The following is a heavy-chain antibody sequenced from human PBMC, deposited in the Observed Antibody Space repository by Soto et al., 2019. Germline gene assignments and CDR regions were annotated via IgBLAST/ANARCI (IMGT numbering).Heavy chain of an antibody. CDR2: IIPIFGTA. D-gene: IGHD3-22*01. J-gene: IGHJ3*02. CDR3: ARASPMIVGEADAFDI. V-gene: IGHV1-69*12. Sequence: QVQLVQSGVEVKKPGSSVKVSCKSSGGTFSSYAISWVRQAPGQGLEWMGGIIPIFGTANYAQKFQGRVTITADESPSAAYMELSSLRSEDTAVYYCARASPMIVGEADAFDIWGQGTMVTVSS. CDR1: GGTFSSYA.